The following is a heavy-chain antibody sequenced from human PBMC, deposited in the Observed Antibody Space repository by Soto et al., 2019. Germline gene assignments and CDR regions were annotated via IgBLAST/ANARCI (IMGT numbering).Heavy chain of an antibody. CDR3: ARDLDMAYDFWSGPHDAFEI. Sequence: PGGSLRLSCAASGFTFSSYGMHWVRQAPGKGLEWVAVIWYDGSTKYYADSVKGRFTISRDNSKNTLYLQMNSLRAEDTAVYYCARDLDMAYDFWSGPHDAFEIWGQGTMVTVSS. D-gene: IGHD3-3*01. CDR1: GFTFSSYG. V-gene: IGHV3-33*01. J-gene: IGHJ3*02. CDR2: IWYDGSTK.